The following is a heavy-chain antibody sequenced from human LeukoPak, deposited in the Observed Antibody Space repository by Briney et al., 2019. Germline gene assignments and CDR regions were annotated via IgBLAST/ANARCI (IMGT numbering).Heavy chain of an antibody. CDR3: AGHHPRNTVDF. Sequence: SETLSLTCTVSGCSISSYYWSWIRQPPGKGLEWIAYISDIGSINYNPSLKSRVTISLDTSKNQFSLKLSSVTAADTAVYYCAGHHPRNTVDFWGQGNLVTVSS. D-gene: IGHD2/OR15-2a*01. V-gene: IGHV4-59*08. CDR2: ISDIGSI. J-gene: IGHJ4*02. CDR1: GCSISSYY.